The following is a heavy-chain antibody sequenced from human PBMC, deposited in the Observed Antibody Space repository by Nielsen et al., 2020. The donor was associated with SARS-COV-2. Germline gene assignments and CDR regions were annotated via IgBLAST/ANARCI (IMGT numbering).Heavy chain of an antibody. J-gene: IGHJ6*02. CDR3: TRRVAGGTMDV. CDR1: GFIFSNFA. V-gene: IGHV3-23*01. Sequence: GESLKISCAASGFIFSNFAMNWVRQAPGKGLEWVSTIGVSGGGTYYADSLKGRFTISRDNSKNTLYLQMNSLGADDTAIYYCTRRVAGGTMDVWGQGTTVTVSS. CDR2: IGVSGGGT. D-gene: IGHD6-19*01.